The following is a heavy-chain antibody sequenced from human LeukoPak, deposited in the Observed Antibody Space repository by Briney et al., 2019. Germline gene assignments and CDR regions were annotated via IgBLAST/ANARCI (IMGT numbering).Heavy chain of an antibody. CDR1: GGSISSYY. J-gene: IGHJ4*02. Sequence: SETLSLTCTVSGGSISSYYWSWIRQPPGKGLEWIGYIYYNGGTNYNPSLKSRVTISVDTSKNQFSLKLSSVTAADTAVYYCARGGSGGDCSAFDYWGQGTLVTVSS. CDR2: IYYNGGT. D-gene: IGHD2-21*02. CDR3: ARGGSGGDCSAFDY. V-gene: IGHV4-59*01.